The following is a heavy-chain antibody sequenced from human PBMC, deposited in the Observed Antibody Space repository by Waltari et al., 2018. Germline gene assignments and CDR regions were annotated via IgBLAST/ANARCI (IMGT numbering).Heavy chain of an antibody. D-gene: IGHD4-17*01. Sequence: EVQLVESGGGLVQPGGSLRLSCAASGFSLSDYGMNWVRQAPGKGLEWLSFISSSGPTIHYADSVKGRFTVSRDNTKNSLSLQMNSLRAEDMAVYYCARVWGVTTSDFWGQGTLVTVSS. CDR2: ISSSGPTI. CDR1: GFSLSDYG. V-gene: IGHV3-48*03. J-gene: IGHJ4*02. CDR3: ARVWGVTTSDF.